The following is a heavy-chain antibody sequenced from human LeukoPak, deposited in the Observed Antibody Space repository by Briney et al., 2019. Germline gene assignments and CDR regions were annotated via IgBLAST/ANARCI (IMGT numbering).Heavy chain of an antibody. CDR3: ARPRLGQLAQFDY. V-gene: IGHV4-59*08. J-gene: IGHJ4*02. CDR1: GASVSDYY. CDR2: VYNSGIT. Sequence: SETLSLTCSVSGASVSDYYCNWIRQPPGKGLEWIGYVYNSGITNYNPSLRSRVTISVDTSKNQFSLKLSSVTAADTAVYYCARPRLGQLAQFDYWGQGTLVTVSS. D-gene: IGHD6-13*01.